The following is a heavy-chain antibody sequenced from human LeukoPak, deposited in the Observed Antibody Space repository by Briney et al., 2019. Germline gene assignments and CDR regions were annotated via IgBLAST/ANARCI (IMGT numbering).Heavy chain of an antibody. J-gene: IGHJ4*02. D-gene: IGHD1-26*01. CDR2: ISSSSSYI. V-gene: IGHV3-21*01. CDR1: GFTFSSYS. CDR3: AGNSGSYSPFDY. Sequence: GGSLRPSCAASGFTFSSYSMNWVRQAPGKGLEWVSSISSSSSYIYYADSVKGRFTISRDNAKNSLYLQMNSLRAEDTAVYYCAGNSGSYSPFDYWGQGTLVTISS.